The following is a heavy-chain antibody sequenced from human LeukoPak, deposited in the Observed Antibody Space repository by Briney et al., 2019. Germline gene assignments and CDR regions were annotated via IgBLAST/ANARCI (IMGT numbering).Heavy chain of an antibody. J-gene: IGHJ6*03. CDR3: ATPVPHGSDPSLYYYMDV. V-gene: IGHV3-7*03. D-gene: IGHD3-10*01. Sequence: GGSLRLSCAASGFTFSSYWMSWVRQAPGKGLEWVANIKQDGSEKYYVDSVKGRFTISRDNAKNSLYLQMNSLRAEDTAVYYCATPVPHGSDPSLYYYMDVWGKGTTVTISS. CDR2: IKQDGSEK. CDR1: GFTFSSYW.